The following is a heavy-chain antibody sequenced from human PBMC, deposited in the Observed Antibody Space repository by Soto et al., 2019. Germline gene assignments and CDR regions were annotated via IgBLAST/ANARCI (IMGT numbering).Heavy chain of an antibody. CDR1: RGTSTRYA. D-gene: IGHD3-3*01. CDR2: IVPMFGTS. Sequence: QERLVQSGAEVRKPGSSVKVSCKVTRGTSTRYAINWVRQAPGQGLEWMGGIVPMFGTSKYAQKFQGRVTITADTSTNIAYMELRSLRSADTAVYYCNRGSEYDFWSGYLWGQGTLVSVSS. V-gene: IGHV1-69*06. CDR3: NRGSEYDFWSGYL. J-gene: IGHJ4*02.